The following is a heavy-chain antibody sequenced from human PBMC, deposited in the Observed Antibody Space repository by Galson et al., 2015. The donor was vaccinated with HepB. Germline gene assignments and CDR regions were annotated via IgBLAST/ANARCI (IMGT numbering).Heavy chain of an antibody. J-gene: IGHJ4*02. V-gene: IGHV1-8*01. CDR2: MNPNSGLT. Sequence: SVKVSCKASGYTFTTYDINWVRQAPGQGLEWLGWMNPNSGLTGYAQKFQGRVIMTRDTSIGTVYMELSRLRSEDTAVYYCARRGTNYGNRLAYWGQGTLLTVSS. CDR1: GYTFTTYD. CDR3: ARRGTNYGNRLAY. D-gene: IGHD4/OR15-4a*01.